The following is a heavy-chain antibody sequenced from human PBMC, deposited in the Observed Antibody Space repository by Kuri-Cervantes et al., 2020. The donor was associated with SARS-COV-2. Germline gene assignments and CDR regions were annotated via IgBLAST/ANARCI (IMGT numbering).Heavy chain of an antibody. Sequence: GGSLRLSCVGSGFTFSSYAMSWVRQAPGKGLEWVSAISGSGGSTYYADSVKGRFTISRDNSKNTLYLQMNSLRAEDTAVYYCANPITMVRGVIMGLDYWGQGTLVTVSS. J-gene: IGHJ4*02. CDR3: ANPITMVRGVIMGLDY. CDR2: ISGSGGST. V-gene: IGHV3-23*01. CDR1: GFTFSSYA. D-gene: IGHD3-10*01.